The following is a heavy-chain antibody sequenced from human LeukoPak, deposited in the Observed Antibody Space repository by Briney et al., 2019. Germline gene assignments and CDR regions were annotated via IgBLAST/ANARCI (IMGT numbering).Heavy chain of an antibody. CDR1: GFTFSSYA. Sequence: GGSLRLSCAASGFTFSSYAMHWVRQAPGKGLEWVAVISYDGSNKYYADSVKGRFTISRDNSKNTLYLQMNSLRAEDTAVYYCAREQGYDILTGYSPAPVWYFDLWGRGTLVTVSS. J-gene: IGHJ2*01. CDR2: ISYDGSNK. V-gene: IGHV3-30-3*01. CDR3: AREQGYDILTGYSPAPVWYFDL. D-gene: IGHD3-9*01.